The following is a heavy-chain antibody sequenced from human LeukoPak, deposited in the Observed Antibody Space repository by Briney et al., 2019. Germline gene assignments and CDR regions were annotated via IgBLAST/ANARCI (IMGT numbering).Heavy chain of an antibody. Sequence: GGSLRLSCAASGFSFSNYGMHWVRQAPGKGLEWVSVIYSGGSTYYADSVKGRFTISRDNSKNTLYLQMNSLRAEDTAVYYCARVAGDAFDIWGQGTMVTVSS. CDR1: GFSFSNYG. V-gene: IGHV3-53*01. CDR2: IYSGGST. J-gene: IGHJ3*02. CDR3: ARVAGDAFDI.